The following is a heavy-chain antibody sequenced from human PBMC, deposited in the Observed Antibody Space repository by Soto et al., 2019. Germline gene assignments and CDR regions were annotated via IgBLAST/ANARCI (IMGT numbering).Heavy chain of an antibody. CDR2: VYSSGTT. J-gene: IGHJ4*02. V-gene: IGHV4-4*07. Sequence: SETLSLTCTVSGGSINSYWWSWIRQPAGKGLEWIGRVYSSGTTDYNPSLNSRATMSVETSKNQFSLKLSSVTAADTAVYYCARDIASYAYGEGYWGQGIQVTVSS. CDR1: GGSINSYW. D-gene: IGHD2-21*01. CDR3: ARDIASYAYGEGY.